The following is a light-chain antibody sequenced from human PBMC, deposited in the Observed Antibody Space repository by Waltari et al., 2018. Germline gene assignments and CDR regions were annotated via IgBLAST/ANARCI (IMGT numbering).Light chain of an antibody. CDR1: QSISSY. CDR2: AAS. V-gene: IGKV1-39*01. J-gene: IGKJ4*01. CDR3: QQSYSTPLT. Sequence: DIQMTQSPSSLSASVGDRVTSTCRASQSISSYLNWYQQKQGKAPKLLIYAASSLQSGVPSRFSGSGSGTDFTLTISSLQPEDFATYYCQQSYSTPLTFGGGTKVEIK.